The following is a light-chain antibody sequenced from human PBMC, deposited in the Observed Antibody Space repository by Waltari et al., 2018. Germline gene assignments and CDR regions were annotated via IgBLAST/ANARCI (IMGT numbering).Light chain of an antibody. CDR2: KDN. CDR1: SGSIASNY. J-gene: IGLJ2*01. Sequence: NFMLTQPHSVSESPGKTVTISCTRSSGSIASNYVQWYQHRPGSSPTTVIHKDNQRPPGVPERFSGSIDSSSNSASLTISGLKTDDEADYYCQSYDRSNQVFGGGTKLTVL. CDR3: QSYDRSNQV. V-gene: IGLV6-57*01.